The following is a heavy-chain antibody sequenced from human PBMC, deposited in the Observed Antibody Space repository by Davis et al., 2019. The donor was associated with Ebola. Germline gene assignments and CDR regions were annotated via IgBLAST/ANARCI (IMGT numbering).Heavy chain of an antibody. Sequence: GGSLRLSCAASGFTFSSYGMHWVRQAPGKGLEWVAVISYDGSNKYYADSVKGRFTISRDNSKNTLYLQMNSLRAEDTAVYYCAKYTKARSITIFGVVIIRGMDVWGQGTTVTVSS. CDR3: AKYTKARSITIFGVVIIRGMDV. CDR1: GFTFSSYG. J-gene: IGHJ6*02. CDR2: ISYDGSNK. D-gene: IGHD3-3*01. V-gene: IGHV3-30*18.